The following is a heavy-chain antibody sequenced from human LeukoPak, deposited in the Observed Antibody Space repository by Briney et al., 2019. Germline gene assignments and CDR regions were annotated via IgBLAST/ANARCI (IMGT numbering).Heavy chain of an antibody. J-gene: IGHJ4*02. Sequence: SGGSLRLSCAASGFTFSSYSMNWVRQAPGKGLEWVSSISSSSSYIYYADSVKGRLTISRDNAKNSLYLQMNSLRAEDTAVYYCATIVGSSTDYWGQGTLVTVSS. CDR2: ISSSSSYI. V-gene: IGHV3-21*01. CDR1: GFTFSSYS. CDR3: ATIVGSSTDY. D-gene: IGHD1-26*01.